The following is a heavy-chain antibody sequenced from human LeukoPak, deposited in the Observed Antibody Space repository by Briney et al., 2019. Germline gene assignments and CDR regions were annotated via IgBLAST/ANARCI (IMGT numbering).Heavy chain of an antibody. J-gene: IGHJ4*02. CDR3: ARGIEEWLYLYY. V-gene: IGHV3-7*04. CDR1: AFSFAPSW. CDR2: INRAGSEN. Sequence: GGSLRLSCSASAFSFAPSWMTCVRHAAGEGLEYVATINRAGSENYYVDSVKGRFTISRDNSKNSLYLQMDSLRAEDTAVYYCARGIEEWLYLYYWGQGALVTVAS. D-gene: IGHD3-3*01.